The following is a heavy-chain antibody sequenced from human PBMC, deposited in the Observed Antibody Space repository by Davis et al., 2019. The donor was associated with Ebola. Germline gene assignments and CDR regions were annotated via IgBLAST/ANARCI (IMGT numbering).Heavy chain of an antibody. J-gene: IGHJ4*02. CDR2: IYYSGST. CDR3: ARRGYCSSSSCHSDY. D-gene: IGHD2-2*01. Sequence: SETLSLTCAVYGGSFSGYYWSWIRQPPGKGLEWIGYIYYSGSTNYNPSLKSRVTISVDTSKNQFSLKMSSVTAADTAVYYCARRGYCSSSSCHSDYWGQGTLVTVSS. CDR1: GGSFSGYY. V-gene: IGHV4-34*11.